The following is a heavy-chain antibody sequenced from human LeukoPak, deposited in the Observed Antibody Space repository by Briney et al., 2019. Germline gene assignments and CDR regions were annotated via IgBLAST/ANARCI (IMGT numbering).Heavy chain of an antibody. CDR2: ISGSGDST. J-gene: IGHJ5*02. V-gene: IGHV3-23*01. Sequence: GGSLRLSCAASGFTFSTYAVNWVRQAPGKGLEWVSTISGSGDSTYYADSVKGRFTISRDNSKNTLYLQMNSLRAEDTAVYYCAKDKAEYYYDSSGFDPWGQGTLVTVSS. CDR1: GFTFSTYA. CDR3: AKDKAEYYYDSSGFDP. D-gene: IGHD3-22*01.